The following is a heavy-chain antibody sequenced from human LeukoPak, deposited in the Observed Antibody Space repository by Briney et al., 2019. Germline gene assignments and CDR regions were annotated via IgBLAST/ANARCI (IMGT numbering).Heavy chain of an antibody. CDR1: GGSFSGYY. CDR3: ARVPAMDGNYYYYYGMDV. Sequence: SETLSLTCAVYGGSFSGYYWSWIRQPPGKGLEWIGEINHSGSTNYNPSLKSRVTISVDTSKNQFSLKVSSVTAADTAVYYCARVPAMDGNYYYYYGMDVWGQGTTVTVSS. J-gene: IGHJ6*02. V-gene: IGHV4-34*01. D-gene: IGHD5-18*01. CDR2: INHSGST.